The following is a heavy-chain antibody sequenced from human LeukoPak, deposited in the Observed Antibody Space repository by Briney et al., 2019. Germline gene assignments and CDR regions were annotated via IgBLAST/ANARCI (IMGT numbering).Heavy chain of an antibody. V-gene: IGHV4-30-2*01. CDR3: ARTYSSGHDY. Sequence: SEALSLTCAVYGGSFSGYYWSWIRQQPGKGLEWIGYIYHSGSTYYNPSLKSRVTISVDRSKNQFSLKLSSVTAADTAVYYCARTYSSGHDYWGQGTLVTVSS. D-gene: IGHD6-19*01. CDR2: IYHSGST. CDR1: GGSFSGYY. J-gene: IGHJ4*02.